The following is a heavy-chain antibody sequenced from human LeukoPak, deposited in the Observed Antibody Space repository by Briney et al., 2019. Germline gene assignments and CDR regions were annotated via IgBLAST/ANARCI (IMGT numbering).Heavy chain of an antibody. V-gene: IGHV4-4*07. CDR1: GGSISTYS. J-gene: IGHJ4*02. CDR2: FYTSGTT. Sequence: SETLSLTCTVSGGSISTYSWCWVRQAAGKRLEWIGCFYTSGTTNYNPSLKSRVAMSVDTSKNQFSLRLSSVTAADTAVYYCARPGNSDFWSPYEDWGQGSLVTVSS. CDR3: ARPGNSDFWSPYED. D-gene: IGHD3-3*01.